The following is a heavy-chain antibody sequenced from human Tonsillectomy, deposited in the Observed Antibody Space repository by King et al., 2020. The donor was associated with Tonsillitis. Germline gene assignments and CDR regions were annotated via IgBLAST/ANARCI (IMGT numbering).Heavy chain of an antibody. J-gene: IGHJ4*02. V-gene: IGHV3-7*01. CDR2: IKQDASEK. D-gene: IGHD6-19*01. CDR3: ARDKEGGSSSGSNFDY. CDR1: GFTFSNYW. Sequence: VQLVESGGGLDQPGGSLRLSCAASGFTFSNYWMTWVRQAPGKGLEWVANIKQDASEKYYGDSVRGRFTISRDNAKNSLYLQMDSLRAEDTAVYYCARDKEGGSSSGSNFDYWGQGTLVTVSS.